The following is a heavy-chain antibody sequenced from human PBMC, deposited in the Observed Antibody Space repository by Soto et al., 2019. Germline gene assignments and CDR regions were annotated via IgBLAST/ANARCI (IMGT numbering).Heavy chain of an antibody. D-gene: IGHD2-2*01. CDR2: FSGGGGSA. CDR1: GFIFSSFG. CDR3: AKVSSASCYGGIDS. V-gene: IGHV3-23*01. J-gene: IGHJ4*02. Sequence: PGGSLRLSWATSGFIFSSFGMSWVRQAPGKGLEWVSCFSGGGGSAFYADSVKGRYTISRDDSKNTLYLQMNSLRAEDTAIYYCAKVSSASCYGGIDSWGQGTLVTVSS.